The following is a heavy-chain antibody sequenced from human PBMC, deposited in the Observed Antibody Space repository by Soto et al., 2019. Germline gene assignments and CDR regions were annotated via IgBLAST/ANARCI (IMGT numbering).Heavy chain of an antibody. D-gene: IGHD3-10*01. V-gene: IGHV1-8*02. CDR3: ARTYIITMVRGVTSH. CDR1: GYSFTGYS. CDR2: MNSKSGDT. J-gene: IGHJ4*02. Sequence: SVKVSCKSSGYSFTGYSIHWVRQAPGQGLEWMGWMNSKSGDTGYAQKFQGRVTMTRNTSISTAYMELSSLRSEDTAVYYCARTYIITMVRGVTSHWGQGTLVTVSS.